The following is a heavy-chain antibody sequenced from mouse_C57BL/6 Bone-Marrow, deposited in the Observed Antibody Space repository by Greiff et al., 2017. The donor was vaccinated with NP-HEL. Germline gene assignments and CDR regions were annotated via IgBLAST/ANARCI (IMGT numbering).Heavy chain of an antibody. CDR1: GYTFTSYW. J-gene: IGHJ4*01. D-gene: IGHD1-1*01. CDR2: IDPSDSYT. V-gene: IGHV1-69*01. CDR3: ARGCLLPHYYAMEY. Sequence: QVQLQQPGAELVMPGASVKLSCKASGYTFTSYWMHWVKQRPGQGLEWIGEIDPSDSYTNYNQKFKGKSTLTVDKSSSTAYMQLSSLTSEDSAVYYCARGCLLPHYYAMEYWGQGTSGTGSS.